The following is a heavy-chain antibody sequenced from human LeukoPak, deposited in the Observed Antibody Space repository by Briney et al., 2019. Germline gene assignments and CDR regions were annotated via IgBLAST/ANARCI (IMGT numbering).Heavy chain of an antibody. Sequence: SETLSLTCAVYGGSFSGYYWSWIRQPPGKGLEWIGEINHSGSTNYNPSLKSRVTISVDTSKNQFSLKLSSVTAADTAMYYCARANSPGYSSSWYVDYWGQGTLVTVSS. CDR2: INHSGST. D-gene: IGHD6-13*01. J-gene: IGHJ4*02. CDR3: ARANSPGYSSSWYVDY. CDR1: GGSFSGYY. V-gene: IGHV4-34*01.